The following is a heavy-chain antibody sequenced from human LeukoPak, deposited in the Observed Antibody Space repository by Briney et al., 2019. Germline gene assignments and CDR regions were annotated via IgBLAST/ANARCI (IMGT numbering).Heavy chain of an antibody. V-gene: IGHV3-30*18. J-gene: IGHJ4*02. Sequence: PGRSLRLSCAASGFTFSSYGMHWVRQAPGKGLEWVAVISYDGSNKYYADSVKGRFTISRDNSKNTLYLQMNSLRAEDTAVYYCAKEMDPYGSGSYYHYFAFDYWGQGTLVTVSS. D-gene: IGHD3-10*01. CDR3: AKEMDPYGSGSYYHYFAFDY. CDR2: ISYDGSNK. CDR1: GFTFSSYG.